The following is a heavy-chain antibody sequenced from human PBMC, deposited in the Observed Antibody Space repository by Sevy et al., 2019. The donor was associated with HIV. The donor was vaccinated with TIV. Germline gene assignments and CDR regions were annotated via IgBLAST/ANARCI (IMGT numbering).Heavy chain of an antibody. J-gene: IGHJ6*03. V-gene: IGHV3-72*01. CDR3: VRGPNCGVGGCQQISPYCLDV. D-gene: IGHD2-21*01. CDR1: GFTFSDHY. CDR2: IRSRPNSYTT. Sequence: GGSLRLSCAASGFTFSDHYVDWVRQAPGKGLEWVGRIRSRPNSYTTEYAASVEGRFTISRDDSKNSLYLQMNSLKTEDSAVYYCVRGPNCGVGGCQQISPYCLDVWGKGATVTVSS.